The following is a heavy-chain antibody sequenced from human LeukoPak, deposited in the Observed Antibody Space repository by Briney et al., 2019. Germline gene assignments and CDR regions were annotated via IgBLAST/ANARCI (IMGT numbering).Heavy chain of an antibody. CDR3: TRDTFGDRDS. CDR1: GFTFSSYW. Sequence: PGGSLRLSCAASGFTFSSYWMPWVRHAPGKELVWVSRINEDGSSTSYADSVKGRFTISRDNAKNTLYLQMNSLRVEDTALYYCTRDTFGDRDSWGQGTLVTVSS. J-gene: IGHJ5*01. CDR2: INEDGSST. V-gene: IGHV3-74*01. D-gene: IGHD3-3*01.